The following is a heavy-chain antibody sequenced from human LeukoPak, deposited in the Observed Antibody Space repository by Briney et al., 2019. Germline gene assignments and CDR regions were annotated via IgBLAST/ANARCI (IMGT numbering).Heavy chain of an antibody. Sequence: PGGSLRLSCVASGFTFSTYSMTWVRQAPGKGLEWGSSISTSSSYIYYADSVKGRFTISRHNAKKSLYLQMNSLGAEDTAVYYCARERAGVAATNNWFDPWGQGTLVTVSS. CDR1: GFTFSTYS. J-gene: IGHJ5*02. CDR2: ISTSSSYI. CDR3: ARERAGVAATNNWFDP. D-gene: IGHD2-15*01. V-gene: IGHV3-21*01.